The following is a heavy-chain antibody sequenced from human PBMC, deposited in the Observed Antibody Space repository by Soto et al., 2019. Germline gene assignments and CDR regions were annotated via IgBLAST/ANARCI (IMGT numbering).Heavy chain of an antibody. V-gene: IGHV3-21*01. J-gene: IGHJ2*01. CDR3: ARDQLSGLGYCSGGSCYSGDWYFDL. CDR2: ISGGSTYI. Sequence: EVQMVESGGGLVKPGGSLRLSCAASGFTFSSYALNWVRQAPGKGLDWVSSISGGSTYIYHADSVKGRFTISRDNAKNSLYLQMNSLRVEDTAVYFCARDQLSGLGYCSGGSCYSGDWYFDLWGRGTLVTVSS. CDR1: GFTFSSYA. D-gene: IGHD2-15*01.